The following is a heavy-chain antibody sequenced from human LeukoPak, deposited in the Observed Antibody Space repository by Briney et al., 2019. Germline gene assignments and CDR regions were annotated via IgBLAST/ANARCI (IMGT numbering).Heavy chain of an antibody. CDR2: IYYSGST. Sequence: SETLSLTCTVSGGSISSSSYYWGWIRQPPGKGLGWIGSIYYSGSTYYNPSLKSRVTISVDTSKNQFSLKLSSVTAADTAVYYCARDGNYGGISGGAYWGQGTLVTVSS. CDR1: GGSISSSSYY. J-gene: IGHJ4*02. CDR3: ARDGNYGGISGGAY. D-gene: IGHD4-23*01. V-gene: IGHV4-39*07.